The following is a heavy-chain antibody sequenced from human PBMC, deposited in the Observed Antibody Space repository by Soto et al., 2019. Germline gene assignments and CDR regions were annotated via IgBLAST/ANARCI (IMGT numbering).Heavy chain of an antibody. J-gene: IGHJ5*02. CDR2: IYYSGST. V-gene: IGHV4-39*01. D-gene: IGHD2-2*01. CDR1: GGSISSSSYY. CDR3: ARLPAAKRGPYNWFDP. Sequence: QLQLQESGPGLVKPSETLSLTCTVSGGSISSSSYYWGWIRQPPGKGLEWIGSIYYSGSTYYNPSLKSRVTISVDTSKNQFSLKLSSVTAADTAVYYCARLPAAKRGPYNWFDPWGQGTLVTVSS.